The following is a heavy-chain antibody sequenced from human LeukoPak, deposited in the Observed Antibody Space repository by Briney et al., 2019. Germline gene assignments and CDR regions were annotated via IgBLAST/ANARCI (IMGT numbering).Heavy chain of an antibody. Sequence: SGGSLRLSCAASGFAFNKYWMHWVRQTPGKGLAWVSRINGDGGTTSYADSVKGGFTISRDNAKNTLYLQMSSLRAEDTAVYYCATGNYYDSRGYYTFGHWGQGTLVTVSS. CDR1: GFAFNKYW. J-gene: IGHJ4*02. CDR2: INGDGGTT. V-gene: IGHV3-74*01. CDR3: ATGNYYDSRGYYTFGH. D-gene: IGHD3-22*01.